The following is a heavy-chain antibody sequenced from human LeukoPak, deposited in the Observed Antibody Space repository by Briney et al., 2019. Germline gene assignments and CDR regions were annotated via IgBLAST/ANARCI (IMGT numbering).Heavy chain of an antibody. Sequence: GGSLRLSCAASGFSFNDAWMSWVRQAPGKGLEWVGRIKSATDGETTDYAAPVKGRFTISRDDSRNTLYLQMTTLKTEDTALYYCTTDPHSGYCSGVSCYPYDYWGQGTLVTVSS. J-gene: IGHJ4*02. CDR2: IKSATDGETT. CDR1: GFSFNDAW. CDR3: TTDPHSGYCSGVSCYPYDY. D-gene: IGHD2-15*01. V-gene: IGHV3-15*01.